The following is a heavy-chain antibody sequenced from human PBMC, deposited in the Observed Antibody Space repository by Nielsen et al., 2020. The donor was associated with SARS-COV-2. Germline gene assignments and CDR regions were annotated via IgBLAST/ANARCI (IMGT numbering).Heavy chain of an antibody. D-gene: IGHD3-10*01. CDR3: ARGPEGRYYYGSGSYLGY. J-gene: IGHJ4*02. V-gene: IGHV3-20*04. Sequence: GGSLRLSCAASGFTFDDYGMSWVRQAPGKGLEWVSGINWNGGSTGYADSVKGRFTISRDNAKNSLYLQMNSLRAEDTAVYYCARGPEGRYYYGSGSYLGYWGQGTLVTVSS. CDR1: GFTFDDYG. CDR2: INWNGGST.